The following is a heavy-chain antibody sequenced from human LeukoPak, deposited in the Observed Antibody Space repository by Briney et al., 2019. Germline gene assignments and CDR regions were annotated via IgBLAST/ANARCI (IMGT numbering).Heavy chain of an antibody. CDR3: ARSTAVDIVATISS. CDR2: INPNSGGT. V-gene: IGHV1-2*02. J-gene: IGHJ5*02. Sequence: GASVKLSCKASGSTFTGYYMHWVRHAHGQGLEWMGWINPNSGGTNYAQKFQGRVTMTRDTSISTAYMKLSRLRSDDTAVYYCARSTAVDIVATISSWGQGTLVTVSS. D-gene: IGHD5-12*01. CDR1: GSTFTGYY.